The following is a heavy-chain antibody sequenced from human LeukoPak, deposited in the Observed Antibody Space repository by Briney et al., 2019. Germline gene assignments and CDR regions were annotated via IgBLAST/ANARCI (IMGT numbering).Heavy chain of an antibody. V-gene: IGHV3-11*04. Sequence: GGSLRLSCAASGFTFSDYYMSWIRQAPGKGLEWVSYISSSGSTIYYADSVKGRFTISRDNAKNSFYLQMNSLRAGDTAIYYCARAHVGWGLAFDIWGQGTVVIVSS. CDR1: GFTFSDYY. D-gene: IGHD6-19*01. CDR3: ARAHVGWGLAFDI. J-gene: IGHJ3*02. CDR2: ISSSGSTI.